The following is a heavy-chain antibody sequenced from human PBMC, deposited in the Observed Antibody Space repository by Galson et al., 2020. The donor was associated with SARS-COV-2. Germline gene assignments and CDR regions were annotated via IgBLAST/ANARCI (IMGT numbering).Heavy chain of an antibody. V-gene: IGHV3-23*01. CDR3: AKSGPWGMVRGVIIYFDY. CDR1: FSSYA. D-gene: IGHD3-10*01. CDR2: ISGSGGST. J-gene: IGHJ4*02. Sequence: FSSYAMSWVRQAPGKGLEWVSAISGSGGSTYYADSVKGRFTISRDNSKNTLYLQMNSLRAEDTAVYYCAKSGPWGMVRGVIIYFDYWGQGTLVTVSS.